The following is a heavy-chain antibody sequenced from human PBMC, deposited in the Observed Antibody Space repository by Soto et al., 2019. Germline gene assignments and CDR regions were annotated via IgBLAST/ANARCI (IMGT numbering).Heavy chain of an antibody. CDR1: VFTVSSNY. J-gene: IGHJ4*02. CDR3: ARETAMAIFDY. CDR2: IYSGGST. Sequence: GALRGSCAASVFTVSSNYMSWVRQAPGKGLEWVSVIYSGGSTYYADSVKGRFTISRDNSKNTLYLQMNSLRAEDTAVYYCARETAMAIFDYWGQGTLVTVS. D-gene: IGHD5-18*01. V-gene: IGHV3-53*01.